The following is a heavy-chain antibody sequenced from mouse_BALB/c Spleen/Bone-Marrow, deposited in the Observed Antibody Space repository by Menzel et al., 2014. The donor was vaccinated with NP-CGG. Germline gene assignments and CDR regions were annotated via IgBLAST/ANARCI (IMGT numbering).Heavy chain of an antibody. Sequence: VQLQQSGAELAKPGASVKMSCKASGYTFTSYWMHWVKQGPGQGLEWIGYINPSTTYSAYNQKFKDKATLTADKSSSTACMQLSSLTSEDSAVYYCALYYRYDYFDYWGQGTTLTVSS. V-gene: IGHV1-7*01. D-gene: IGHD2-14*01. J-gene: IGHJ2*01. CDR1: GYTFTSYW. CDR3: ALYYRYDYFDY. CDR2: INPSTTYS.